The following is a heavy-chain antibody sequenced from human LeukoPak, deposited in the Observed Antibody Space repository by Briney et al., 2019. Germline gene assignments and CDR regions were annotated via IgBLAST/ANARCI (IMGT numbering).Heavy chain of an antibody. CDR1: GGSISSYY. J-gene: IGHJ5*02. CDR2: IYYIGST. D-gene: IGHD5-24*01. V-gene: IGHV4-59*01. Sequence: SETLSLTCTVSGGSISSYYWSWIRQPPGRGLEWIGYIYYIGSTNYNPSLKSRVTISVDTSKNQFSLKLSSVTAADTAIYYCVGTPSMAATGTLWWFDPWGQGTPVTVSS. CDR3: VGTPSMAATGTLWWFDP.